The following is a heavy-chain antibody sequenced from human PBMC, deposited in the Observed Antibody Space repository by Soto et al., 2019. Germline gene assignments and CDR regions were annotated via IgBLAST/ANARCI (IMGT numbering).Heavy chain of an antibody. CDR2: INPNGGST. CDR3: ARDKWLVRRNDPFDI. J-gene: IGHJ3*02. Sequence: QVQLVQSGAEVKKPGASVKVSCKASAYTFINYYMHWVREAPGQGLEWMGIINPNGGSTTYAQKFQGRVTLTRDTSTNTVNMELSSLRSEDTAVYYCARDKWLVRRNDPFDIWGQGTMVTVSS. CDR1: AYTFINYY. D-gene: IGHD6-19*01. V-gene: IGHV1-46*01.